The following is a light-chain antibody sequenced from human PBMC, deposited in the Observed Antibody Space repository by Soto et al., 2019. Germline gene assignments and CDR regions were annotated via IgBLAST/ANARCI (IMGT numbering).Light chain of an antibody. V-gene: IGLV2-8*01. CDR3: SSYAGSNTVV. CDR2: EVS. J-gene: IGLJ2*01. CDR1: SSDVGGYNF. Sequence: QSALTQPPSASGSPGQSVTISCTGTSSDVGGYNFVSWYQQHPGKPPQLMIYEVSERPAGVPDRFSGSKSGNTASLTVSWLQAEDEADYYCSSYAGSNTVVFGGGTKLTVL.